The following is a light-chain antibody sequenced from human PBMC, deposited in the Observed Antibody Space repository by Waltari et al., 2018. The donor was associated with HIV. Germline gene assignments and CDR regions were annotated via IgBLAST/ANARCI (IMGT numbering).Light chain of an antibody. Sequence: QSVLTQPPSASGTPGQRVTISCSGSSSNIGSHSVNWYQQLPGTAPKLLIYTNDPRPAGFPDRCSGSKSGTSASLAITGLQSKDEADYYCAAWDDSLIGVIFGGGTKLTVL. CDR2: TND. V-gene: IGLV1-44*01. J-gene: IGLJ2*01. CDR1: SSNIGSHS. CDR3: AAWDDSLIGVI.